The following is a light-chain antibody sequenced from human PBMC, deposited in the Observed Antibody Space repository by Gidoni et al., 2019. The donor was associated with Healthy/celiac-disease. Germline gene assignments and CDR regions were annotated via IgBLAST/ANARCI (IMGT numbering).Light chain of an antibody. CDR1: QSISSY. Sequence: DIQMTQSPSSLSASVGDRVTITCRASQSISSYLNWYQQKPGKAPKLLIYGASSLQSGVPSRFSGSGSGTDFTLTISSLQPEDFATYYCQQSYSTPPWTFSQGTKVEIK. CDR3: QQSYSTPPWT. V-gene: IGKV1-39*01. J-gene: IGKJ1*01. CDR2: GAS.